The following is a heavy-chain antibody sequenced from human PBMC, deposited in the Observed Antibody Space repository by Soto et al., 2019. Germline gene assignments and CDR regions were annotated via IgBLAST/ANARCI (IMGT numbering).Heavy chain of an antibody. CDR3: ARGSDSSGYTTYYYYYYGMDV. Sequence: ASVKVSCKASGYTFTGDYMHWVRQAPGQGLEWMGWINPNSGGTNYAQKFQGRVTMTRDKSISTAYMERSRRGSDDTAVYYCARGSDSSGYTTYYYYYYGMDVWGRGTTVTVS. V-gene: IGHV1-2*02. CDR1: GYTFTGDY. CDR2: INPNSGGT. D-gene: IGHD3-22*01. J-gene: IGHJ6*02.